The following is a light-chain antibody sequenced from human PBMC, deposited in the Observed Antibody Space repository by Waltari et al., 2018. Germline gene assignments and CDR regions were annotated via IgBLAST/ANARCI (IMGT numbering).Light chain of an antibody. CDR2: EVS. J-gene: IGLJ2*01. V-gene: IGLV2-23*02. Sequence: QSALTQPASVSGSPGQSITISCTGTSSDVGNYNFVSWYQHHPGKAPKLMIYEVSARPSGVSNRFSGSKSGNTASLTISGLQAEDEADYYCCSYAGSANVVFGGGSKLTVL. CDR3: CSYAGSANVV. CDR1: SSDVGNYNF.